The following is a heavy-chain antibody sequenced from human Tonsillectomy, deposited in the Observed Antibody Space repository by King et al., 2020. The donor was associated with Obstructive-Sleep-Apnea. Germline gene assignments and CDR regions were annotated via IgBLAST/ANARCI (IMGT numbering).Heavy chain of an antibody. V-gene: IGHV3-7*01. J-gene: IGHJ4*02. CDR3: ARVPQYYFDY. CDR1: GFTFISYW. CDR2: IKQDGSET. Sequence: VQLVESGGGLVQPGGSLRLSCAASGFTFISYWMSWVRQAPGKGLEWVANIKQDGSETYYVDSVKGRFTISRDNAKNSLYLQMNSLRAEDTAVYYCARVPQYYFDYWGQGTLVTVSS.